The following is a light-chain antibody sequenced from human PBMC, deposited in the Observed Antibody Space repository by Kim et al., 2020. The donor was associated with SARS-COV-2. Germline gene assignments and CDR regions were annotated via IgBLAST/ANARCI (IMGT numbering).Light chain of an antibody. CDR3: AAWDDSLGWV. V-gene: IGLV1-47*01. J-gene: IGLJ3*02. Sequence: PGQRVTISCSGSSANIGSNYVYWYQQLPGTAPKLLIYRNNQRPSGVPDRFSGSKSGTSASLAISGLRSEDEADYYCAAWDDSLGWVFGGGTQLTVL. CDR2: RNN. CDR1: SANIGSNY.